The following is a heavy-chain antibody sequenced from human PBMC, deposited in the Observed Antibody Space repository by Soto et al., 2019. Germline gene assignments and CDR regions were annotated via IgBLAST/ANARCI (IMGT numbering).Heavy chain of an antibody. D-gene: IGHD3-3*01. J-gene: IGHJ4*02. V-gene: IGHV4-39*01. Sequence: PSETVSLTCTVSGDSMRSESYYWGWIRQSPGKGLEWIGSMYYSGATYYGPSLKSRVTISVDAPKNQFSLKLNSVTAADTAVYYCASAPVIFGVITIYYFDSWGQGTLVTVSS. CDR1: GDSMRSESYY. CDR2: MYYSGAT. CDR3: ASAPVIFGVITIYYFDS.